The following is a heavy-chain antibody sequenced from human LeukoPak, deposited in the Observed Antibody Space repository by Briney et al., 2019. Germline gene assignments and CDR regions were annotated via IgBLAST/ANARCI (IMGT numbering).Heavy chain of an antibody. J-gene: IGHJ3*02. V-gene: IGHV3-20*04. Sequence: GGSLRLSCAASGFTFDDYGMSWVRQAPGKGLEWVSGINWNGGSTGYADSVKGRFTISRDNAKNSLYLQMNSPRAEDTALYYCARAGYYDSSGAFDIWGKRTMVTVSS. CDR2: INWNGGST. CDR3: ARAGYYDSSGAFDI. CDR1: GFTFDDYG. D-gene: IGHD3-22*01.